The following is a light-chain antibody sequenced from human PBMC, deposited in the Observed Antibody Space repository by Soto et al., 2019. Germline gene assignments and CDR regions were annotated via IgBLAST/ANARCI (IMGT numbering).Light chain of an antibody. V-gene: IGKV1-33*01. CDR1: QDIRKX. CDR2: AAS. Sequence: DIQMTQSPSSLSASVGDRVTITCQASQDIRKXXXXYQQKPGXAPKLLIYAASNLETGVPSRFSGSGYGTDFTFTISSLQPEDIATYYCQHYDNLPPFTFGPGTKVAIK. CDR3: QHYDNLPPFT. J-gene: IGKJ3*01.